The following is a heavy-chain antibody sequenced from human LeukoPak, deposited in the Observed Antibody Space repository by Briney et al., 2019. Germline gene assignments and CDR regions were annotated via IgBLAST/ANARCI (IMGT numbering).Heavy chain of an antibody. Sequence: ASVKVSCKASGYTFTSYALHWVRQAPGQRLEWMGWINAGNGDTKYSQKFQGRVTITRDTSVSTAYMDLSSLRSEDTAVYHCARGYCSTTSCQYYFDYWGQGTLVTVSS. V-gene: IGHV1-3*01. CDR2: INAGNGDT. CDR3: ARGYCSTTSCQYYFDY. CDR1: GYTFTSYA. D-gene: IGHD2-2*01. J-gene: IGHJ4*02.